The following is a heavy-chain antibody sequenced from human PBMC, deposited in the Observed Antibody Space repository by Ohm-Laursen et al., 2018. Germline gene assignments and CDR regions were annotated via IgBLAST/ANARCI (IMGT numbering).Heavy chain of an antibody. D-gene: IGHD5-18*01. CDR1: GFTFSSYW. V-gene: IGHV3-7*01. J-gene: IGHJ5*02. Sequence: SLRLSCAASGFTFSSYWMSWVRQAPGKGLEWVANIHQDGSEKYYVDSVKGRFTISRDNAKNSLFLQMNSLRAEDTAMYYCARARDTFDPWGQGTLVTVSS. CDR2: IHQDGSEK. CDR3: ARARDTFDP.